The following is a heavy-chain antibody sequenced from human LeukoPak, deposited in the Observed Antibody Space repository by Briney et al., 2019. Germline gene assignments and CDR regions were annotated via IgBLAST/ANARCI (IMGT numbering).Heavy chain of an antibody. D-gene: IGHD2-21*01. J-gene: IGHJ2*01. Sequence: SETLSLTCTVSGGSISSYYWRWIRQPPGKGLEWIGYIYYSGSTNYNPSLKSRVTISVDTSKNQFSLKLSSVTAADTAVYYCARARHGGARYWYFDLWGRGTLVTVSS. V-gene: IGHV4-59*01. CDR1: GGSISSYY. CDR2: IYYSGST. CDR3: ARARHGGARYWYFDL.